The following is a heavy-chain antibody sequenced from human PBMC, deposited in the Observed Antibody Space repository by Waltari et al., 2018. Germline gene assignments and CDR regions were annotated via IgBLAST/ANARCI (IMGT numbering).Heavy chain of an antibody. CDR3: ARLPYSNGGYYFDY. V-gene: IGHV4-38-2*01. J-gene: IGHJ4*02. CDR1: CYFTSVGYY. Sequence: QVQLQESGPTLVKSSETLSLSCAVSCYFTSVGYYLGWVRQPPGKGLESLASIYRGTLSQSWSEYYNPSLRSRLTISLDTSRNVFSLKLTSVTAADTATYFCARLPYSNGGYYFDYWGQGIQVTVSS. CDR2: IYRGTLSQSWSE. D-gene: IGHD4-4*01.